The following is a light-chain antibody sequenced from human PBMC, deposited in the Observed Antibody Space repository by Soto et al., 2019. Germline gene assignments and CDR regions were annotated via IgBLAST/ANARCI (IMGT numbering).Light chain of an antibody. CDR1: SSDICAYDY. CDR3: SSYTSSSTRV. CDR2: EVS. Sequence: TQPAPLSGSPGQSITISCTGTSSDICAYDYVSWYQQHPDKAPKLMIYEVSNRPSGVSNRFSGSKSVNTATLTISGLQAEDEADYYCSSYTSSSTRVFGTGTKVTVL. V-gene: IGLV2-14*03. J-gene: IGLJ1*01.